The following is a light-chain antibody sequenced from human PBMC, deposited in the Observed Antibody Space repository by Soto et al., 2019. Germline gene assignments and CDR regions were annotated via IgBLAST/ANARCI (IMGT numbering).Light chain of an antibody. CDR2: TNT. J-gene: IGLJ1*01. CDR3: QSYDNSLSGYV. V-gene: IGLV1-40*01. Sequence: QLVLTQPPSVSGAPGQRVTISCTGSSSNIGAGYDVYWFQQLPGTAPKFLISTNTNRPSGVPDRFSGSKSGTSASLAIAGLQAEDEADYYCQSYDNSLSGYVFGTGTKVTVL. CDR1: SSNIGAGYD.